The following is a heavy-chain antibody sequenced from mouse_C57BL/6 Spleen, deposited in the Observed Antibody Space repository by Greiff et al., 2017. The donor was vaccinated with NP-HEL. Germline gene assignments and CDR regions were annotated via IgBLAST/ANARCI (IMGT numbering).Heavy chain of an antibody. CDR1: GYTFTSYG. D-gene: IGHD3-3*01. J-gene: IGHJ4*01. V-gene: IGHV1-81*01. Sequence: VKLMESGAELARPGASVKLSCKASGYTFTSYGISWVKQRTGQGLEWIGEIYPRSGITYYNEKFKGKATLTADKSSSTAYMELRSLTSEDSAVYFCAREGPRDYYAMDYWGQGTSVTVSS. CDR3: AREGPRDYYAMDY. CDR2: IYPRSGIT.